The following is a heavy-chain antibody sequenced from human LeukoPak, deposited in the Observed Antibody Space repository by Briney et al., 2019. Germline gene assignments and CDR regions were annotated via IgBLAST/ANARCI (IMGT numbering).Heavy chain of an antibody. J-gene: IGHJ6*03. CDR2: FDPEDGET. CDR1: GYTLTELS. D-gene: IGHD4/OR15-4a*01. Sequence: ASVKVSCKVSGYTLTELSMHWVRQAPGKGLEWMGGFDPEDGETIYAQKFQGRVTMTRDTSISTVYMELNKLRSDDTAVYYCAREAPYGDDYYYYMDVWGKGTAVTISS. V-gene: IGHV1-24*01. CDR3: AREAPYGDDYYYYMDV.